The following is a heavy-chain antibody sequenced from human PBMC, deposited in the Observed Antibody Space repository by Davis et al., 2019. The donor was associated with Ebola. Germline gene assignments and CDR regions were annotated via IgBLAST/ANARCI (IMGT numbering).Heavy chain of an antibody. CDR2: ISYDGSNK. D-gene: IGHD2-21*01. CDR3: ARDRLWWSDNRQINNWFDP. Sequence: GGSLRLSCAASGFTFSSYAMHWVRQAPGKGLEWVAVISYDGSNKYYADSVKGRFTISRDNSKNTLYLQMNSLRAEDTAVYYCARDRLWWSDNRQINNWFDPWGQGTLVTVSS. CDR1: GFTFSSYA. V-gene: IGHV3-30-3*01. J-gene: IGHJ5*02.